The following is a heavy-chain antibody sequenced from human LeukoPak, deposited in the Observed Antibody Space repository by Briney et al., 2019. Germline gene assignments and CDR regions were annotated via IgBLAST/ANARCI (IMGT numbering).Heavy chain of an antibody. V-gene: IGHV1-2*02. J-gene: IGHJ3*02. D-gene: IGHD5-18*01. CDR2: INPNSGFT. CDR3: ARDPGGTGYSYAFSAFDI. Sequence: ASVKVSCKASGYIFTGYYIHWVRQAPGQGLEWMGWINPNSGFTNYAQKFQDRVTLTRDTSISTASMELSRLSSDDTAVYYCARDPGGTGYSYAFSAFDIWGQGTMVTVSS. CDR1: GYIFTGYY.